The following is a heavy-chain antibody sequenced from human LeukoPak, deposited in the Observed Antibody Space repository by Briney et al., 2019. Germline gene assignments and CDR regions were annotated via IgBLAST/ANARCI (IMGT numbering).Heavy chain of an antibody. CDR3: AKDYRPDDRYDFDY. J-gene: IGHJ4*02. D-gene: IGHD5-12*01. CDR1: GFTFDDYA. V-gene: IGHV3-23*01. CDR2: IYGSGSTT. Sequence: PGGSLRLSCAASGFTFDDYAMHWVRKAPGKGLECVSIIYGSGSTTKYADSVRGRFTISRDNSKNNLYLKMTSLRAEDTAVYYCAKDYRPDDRYDFDYWGQGTQVTVSS.